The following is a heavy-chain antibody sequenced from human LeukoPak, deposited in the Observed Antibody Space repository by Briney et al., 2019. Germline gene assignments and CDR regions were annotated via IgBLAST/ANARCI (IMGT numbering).Heavy chain of an antibody. J-gene: IGHJ4*02. CDR3: AKDPRYSGYENYFDC. V-gene: IGHV3-23*01. Sequence: GGSLRLSCAASGFTFSSYAMSWVRQAPGKWLEMVSAISGSGGSTYYEDSVKGRFTISRDNSKNTLYLQMNSLRAEDTAVYYCAKDPRYSGYENYFDCWGQGTLVTVSS. CDR1: GFTFSSYA. D-gene: IGHD5-12*01. CDR2: ISGSGGST.